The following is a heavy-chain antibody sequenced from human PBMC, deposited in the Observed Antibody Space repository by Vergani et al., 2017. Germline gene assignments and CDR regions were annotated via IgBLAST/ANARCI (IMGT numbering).Heavy chain of an antibody. Sequence: EVQLLESGGGLVQPGGSLRLSCAASGFTFSSYAMSWVRQAPGKGLEWVSAISGSGGSTYYADSVKGRFTISRDNSKNTLYLQMNSLRAEDTAVYYCAKDTVVVADRIYYYYMDVWGKGTTVTVSS. J-gene: IGHJ6*03. D-gene: IGHD2-2*01. CDR2: ISGSGGST. CDR3: AKDTVVVADRIYYYYMDV. CDR1: GFTFSSYA. V-gene: IGHV3-23*01.